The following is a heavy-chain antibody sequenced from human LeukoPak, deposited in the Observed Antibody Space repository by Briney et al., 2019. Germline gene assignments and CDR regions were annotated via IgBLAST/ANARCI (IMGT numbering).Heavy chain of an antibody. CDR1: GFTYNNYL. CDR3: AKECDYSPGHKFDL. CDR2: LFTGGGRT. D-gene: IGHD3-10*01. Sequence: GGSLRLSCAASGFTYNNYLMSWVRQAPGKGLEWVSVLFTGGGRTLYADSVKGRFTISGDTSRTTLYLQMNGLRAEDTAVYYCAKECDYSPGHKFDLWGQGTLVTVSS. J-gene: IGHJ4*02. V-gene: IGHV3-23*01.